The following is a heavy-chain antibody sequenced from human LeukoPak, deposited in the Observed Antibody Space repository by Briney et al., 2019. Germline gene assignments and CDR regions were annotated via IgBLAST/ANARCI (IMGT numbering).Heavy chain of an antibody. CDR2: ISPDGNTR. V-gene: IGHV3-74*01. J-gene: IGHJ3*02. CDR1: GFTFSSFW. CDR3: ARSVADGAFDI. Sequence: GGSLRLSCAASGFTFSSFWMHWVRRSPGKGLLWVSNISPDGNTRSHAESVQGRFTISRDDAKNSLYQQMNSLRAEDTAVYYCARSVADGAFDIWGQGTMVTVSS. D-gene: IGHD6-19*01.